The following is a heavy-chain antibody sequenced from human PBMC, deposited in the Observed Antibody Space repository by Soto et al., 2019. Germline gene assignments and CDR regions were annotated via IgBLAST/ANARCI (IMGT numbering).Heavy chain of an antibody. CDR3: ARDYYKYYDSSGYYRSPAY. J-gene: IGHJ4*02. D-gene: IGHD3-22*01. CDR1: GFTFSTYA. Sequence: GGSLRLSCAASGFTFSTYAMIWVRQAPGKGLEWVSVITGSGGRTYYADSVKGRFTISRDTSKKTLFLQMNSLRAEDTAVYYCARDYYKYYDSSGYYRSPAYWGQGTLVTVSS. CDR2: ITGSGGRT. V-gene: IGHV3-23*01.